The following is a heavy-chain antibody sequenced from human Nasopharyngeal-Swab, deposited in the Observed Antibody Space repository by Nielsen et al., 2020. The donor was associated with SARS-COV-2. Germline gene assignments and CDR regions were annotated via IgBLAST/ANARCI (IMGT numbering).Heavy chain of an antibody. J-gene: IGHJ4*02. V-gene: IGHV3-11*01. CDR1: GFTFSDYY. CDR3: ARETYYYDSSGPAFDY. CDR2: ISSSGSTI. D-gene: IGHD3-22*01. Sequence: GESLKISCAASGFTFSDYYMSWIRQAPGKGLEWVSYISSSGSTIYYADSVKGRFTISRDNAKNSLYLQMNSLRAEDTAVYYCARETYYYDSSGPAFDYWGQGTLVTVSP.